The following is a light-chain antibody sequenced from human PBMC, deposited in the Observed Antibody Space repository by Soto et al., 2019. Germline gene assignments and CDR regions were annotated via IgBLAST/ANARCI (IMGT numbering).Light chain of an antibody. CDR1: SNDVGGYNF. J-gene: IGLJ2*01. CDR3: SSSSGSYPLV. V-gene: IGLV2-11*01. Sequence: QSALTQPRSVSGSPGQSVTISCTGTSNDVGGYNFVSWYQQHPGKVPKLFIYDVSRRPSGVPDRFSGSKSGNTASLTISGLQAEDEAHYSCSSSSGSYPLVFGGGTKLTLL. CDR2: DVS.